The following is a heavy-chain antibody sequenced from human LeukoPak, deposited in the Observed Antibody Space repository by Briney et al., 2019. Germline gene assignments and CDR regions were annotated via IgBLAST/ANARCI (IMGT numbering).Heavy chain of an antibody. J-gene: IGHJ4*02. CDR2: INHSGST. CDR1: GGSFSGYY. D-gene: IGHD3-22*01. V-gene: IGHV4-34*01. CDR3: ARVRKGSYYYDTSGYLY. Sequence: SETLSLTCTVYGGSFSGYYWSWIRQPPGKGLEWTGEINHSGSTNYNPSLKSRVTISVDTSKNQFSLKLSSVTAADTAVYYCARVRKGSYYYDTSGYLYWGQGTLVTVSS.